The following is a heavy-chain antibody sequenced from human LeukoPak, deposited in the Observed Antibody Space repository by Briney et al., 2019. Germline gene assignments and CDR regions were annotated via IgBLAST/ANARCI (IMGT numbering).Heavy chain of an antibody. J-gene: IGHJ4*02. CDR1: GGSFSGYY. CDR2: INHSGST. V-gene: IGHV4-34*01. CDR3: ARAQWLVDY. Sequence: SETLSLTCAVYGGSFSGYYWSWIRQPPGKGLEWIGEINHSGSTNNNPSLRSRVTISVDTSKNQFSLKLSSVTAADTAVYYCARAQWLVDYWGQGTLVTVSS. D-gene: IGHD6-19*01.